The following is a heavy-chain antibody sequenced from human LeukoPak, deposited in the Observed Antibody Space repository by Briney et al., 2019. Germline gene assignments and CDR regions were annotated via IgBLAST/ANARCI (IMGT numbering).Heavy chain of an antibody. CDR2: IYYSGST. CDR1: SGSISSYY. V-gene: IGHV4-59*01. Sequence: SETLSLTCTVSSGSISSYYWSWIRQPPGKGLEWIGYIYYSGSTNYNPSLKSRVTISVDTSKNQFSLKLSSVTAADTAVYYCARAVDIVVVPAAIWQTSGRDAFDIWGQGAMVTVSS. J-gene: IGHJ3*02. D-gene: IGHD2-2*03. CDR3: ARAVDIVVVPAAIWQTSGRDAFDI.